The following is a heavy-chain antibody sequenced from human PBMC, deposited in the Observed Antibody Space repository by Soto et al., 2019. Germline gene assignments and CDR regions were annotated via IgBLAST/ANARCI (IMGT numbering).Heavy chain of an antibody. CDR3: ARRGGGYYPYYFDY. CDR2: IIHSGST. V-gene: IGHV4-34*12. Sequence: SETLSLTCAVYGESFRGYYWSWIRQPPGKGLEWIGEIIHSGSTNYNPSLKSRVTVSVDTSKRQFSLKLDSVTAADTAVYYCARRGGGYYPYYFDYWGQGGLVTVSS. D-gene: IGHD3-22*01. CDR1: GESFRGYY. J-gene: IGHJ4*02.